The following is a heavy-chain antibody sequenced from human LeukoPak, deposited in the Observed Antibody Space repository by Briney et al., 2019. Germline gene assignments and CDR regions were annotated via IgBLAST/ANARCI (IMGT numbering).Heavy chain of an antibody. Sequence: SVKVSCKASEGTFSSYAISWVRQAPGQGLEWMGRIIPIFGTANYAQKFQGRVTITTDESTSTAYMELSSLRSEDTAVYYCARAGLSYCGGDCYLDYWGQGTLVTVSS. V-gene: IGHV1-69*05. CDR1: EGTFSSYA. CDR3: ARAGLSYCGGDCYLDY. CDR2: IIPIFGTA. D-gene: IGHD2-21*02. J-gene: IGHJ4*02.